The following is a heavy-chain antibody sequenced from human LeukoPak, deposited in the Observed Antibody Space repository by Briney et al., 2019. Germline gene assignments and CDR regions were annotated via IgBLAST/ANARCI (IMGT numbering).Heavy chain of an antibody. J-gene: IGHJ4*02. CDR3: AKVEVVGFWSGYAVDY. D-gene: IGHD3-3*01. Sequence: GGSLRLSCAASGFTFSSYGMHWVRQAPGKGLEWVAFIRYDGSNKYYADSVKGRFTISRDNSKNPLYLQMNSLRAEDTAVYYCAKVEVVGFWSGYAVDYWGQGTLVTVSS. V-gene: IGHV3-30*02. CDR1: GFTFSSYG. CDR2: IRYDGSNK.